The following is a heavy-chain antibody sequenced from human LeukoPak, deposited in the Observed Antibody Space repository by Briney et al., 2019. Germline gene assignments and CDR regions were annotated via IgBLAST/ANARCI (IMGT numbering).Heavy chain of an antibody. CDR3: VREGDTGYCFAY. Sequence: GGSLRLSCAASGFTFSSYGMHWVRQAPGKGLEWVAFIRYDGSNKYYADSVKGRFTISRDNSKNTLYLQMNSLRVEDTAVYYCVREGDTGYCFAYWGQGTLVTVSS. V-gene: IGHV3-30*02. J-gene: IGHJ4*02. D-gene: IGHD3-10*01. CDR1: GFTFSSYG. CDR2: IRYDGSNK.